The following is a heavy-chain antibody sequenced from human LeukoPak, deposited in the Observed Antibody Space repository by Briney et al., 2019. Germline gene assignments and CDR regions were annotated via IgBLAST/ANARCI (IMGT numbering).Heavy chain of an antibody. CDR3: AKDGLEYSSSPREYYFDY. V-gene: IGHV3-23*01. J-gene: IGHJ4*02. Sequence: GGSLRLSCAASGFTFSSYAMSWVRQAPGKGLEWVSAISGSGDSTYYTDSVKGRFTIPRDNSKNTLYLQMNSLRAEDTAVYYCAKDGLEYSSSPREYYFDYWGQGTLVTVSS. D-gene: IGHD6-6*01. CDR2: ISGSGDST. CDR1: GFTFSSYA.